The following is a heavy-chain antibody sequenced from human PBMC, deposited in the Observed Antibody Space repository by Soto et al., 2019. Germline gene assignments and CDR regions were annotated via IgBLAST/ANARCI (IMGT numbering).Heavy chain of an antibody. V-gene: IGHV3-33*01. CDR2: IWYDGSNK. J-gene: IGHJ6*02. Sequence: QVQLVESGGGVVQPGRSPRLSCAASGFTFSSYGMHWVRQAPGKGLEWVAVIWYDGSNKYYADSVKGRFTISRDNSKNTLYLQMNSLRAEDTAVYYCARGRYSSSWYRSPSYYYGMDVWGQGTTVTVSS. CDR3: ARGRYSSSWYRSPSYYYGMDV. CDR1: GFTFSSYG. D-gene: IGHD6-13*01.